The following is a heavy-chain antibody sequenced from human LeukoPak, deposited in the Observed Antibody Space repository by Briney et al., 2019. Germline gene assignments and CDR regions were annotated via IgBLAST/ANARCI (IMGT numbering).Heavy chain of an antibody. CDR3: ARDYYDSSGYYYAQAFDI. Sequence: PSETLSLTCTVSGGPISSYYWSWIRQPPGKGLEWIGYIYYSGSTNYNPSLKSRVTISVDTSKNQFSLKLSSVTAADTAVYYCARDYYDSSGYYYAQAFDIWGQGTMVTVSS. J-gene: IGHJ3*02. CDR1: GGPISSYY. V-gene: IGHV4-59*01. D-gene: IGHD3-22*01. CDR2: IYYSGST.